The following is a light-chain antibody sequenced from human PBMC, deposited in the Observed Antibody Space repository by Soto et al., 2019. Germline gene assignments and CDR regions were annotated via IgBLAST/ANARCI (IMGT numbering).Light chain of an antibody. Sequence: QCVLTQPPSVSGAPGQRVTISCTGSSCVIGAGYDVHWYQQLPGTAPKLLIYGNSNRPSGVPDRFSGSKSGTSASLAITGLQAEDEADYYCQSYDSSLSGVVFGGGTKLTAL. J-gene: IGLJ2*01. V-gene: IGLV1-40*01. CDR2: GNS. CDR3: QSYDSSLSGVV. CDR1: SCVIGAGYD.